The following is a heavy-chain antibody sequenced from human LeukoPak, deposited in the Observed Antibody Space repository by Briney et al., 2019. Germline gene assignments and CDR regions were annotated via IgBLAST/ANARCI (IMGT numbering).Heavy chain of an antibody. D-gene: IGHD5-18*01. Sequence: GGSLRLSCAASGFTVSSNYMTWVRQAPGKGLEWVSLISRGGTTYYAASVKGRFTISRDNSKNTLYLQMISLRAQDTAVYYCATEEDTAMGKYGMDVWGQGTTVTVSS. CDR3: ATEEDTAMGKYGMDV. V-gene: IGHV3-53*01. CDR1: GFTVSSNY. CDR2: ISRGGTT. J-gene: IGHJ6*02.